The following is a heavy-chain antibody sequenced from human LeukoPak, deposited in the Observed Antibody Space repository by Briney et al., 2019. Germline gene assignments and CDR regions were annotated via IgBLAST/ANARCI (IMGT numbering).Heavy chain of an antibody. D-gene: IGHD1-7*01. CDR2: ISAGGST. Sequence: GGSLRLSCAASGFTSSTYAMSWVRQAPGNGLEWVSVISAGGSTYYSDSVKGRFTISRDSSKNTLYLQMNSLRAEDTAVYYCAKLTATTPYYYGMDVWGQGTTVTVSS. J-gene: IGHJ6*02. CDR3: AKLTATTPYYYGMDV. CDR1: GFTSSTYA. V-gene: IGHV3-23*01.